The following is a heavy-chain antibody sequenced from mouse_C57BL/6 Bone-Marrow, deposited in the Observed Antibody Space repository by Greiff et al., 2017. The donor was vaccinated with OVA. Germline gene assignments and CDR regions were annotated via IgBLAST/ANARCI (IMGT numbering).Heavy chain of an antibody. Sequence: EVQLQQSGPELVKPGASVKISCKASGYTFTDYYMNWVKQSHGKSLEWIGDINPNNGGTSYNQKFKGKATLTVDKSSSTAYMELRSLTSEDSAVYSCARWIICYYFDYWGQGTTLTVSS. J-gene: IGHJ2*01. CDR1: GYTFTDYY. V-gene: IGHV1-26*01. CDR2: INPNNGGT. CDR3: ARWIICYYFDY.